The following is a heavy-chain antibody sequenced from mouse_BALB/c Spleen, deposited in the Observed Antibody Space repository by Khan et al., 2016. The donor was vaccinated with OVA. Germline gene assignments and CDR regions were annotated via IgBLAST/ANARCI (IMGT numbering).Heavy chain of an antibody. CDR2: ISNSGST. CDR1: GYSITRDYA. Sequence: EVELVESGPGLVKPSQSLSLTCTVTGYSITRDYAWNWIRQFPGNKLEWMGYISNSGSTSYNPSLKSRISIPRDKSKNQFFLQLNSVTTEDTATYYCASELGRYYAMDYWGQGTSVTVSS. D-gene: IGHD4-1*01. V-gene: IGHV3-2*02. CDR3: ASELGRYYAMDY. J-gene: IGHJ4*01.